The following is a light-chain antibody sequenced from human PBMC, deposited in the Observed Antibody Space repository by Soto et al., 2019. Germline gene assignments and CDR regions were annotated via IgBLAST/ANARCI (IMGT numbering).Light chain of an antibody. V-gene: IGKV1-9*01. J-gene: IGKJ2*01. CDR3: QQVNRYPYT. Sequence: DIQMTQSPSTLSASAGDRVTITCRASQSISTWLAWYQQKPGKAPKLLIYVASTLQSGVPSRFSGSGSGTHFTLTISSLQPEDFATYYCQQVNRYPYTFGQGTKVEIK. CDR2: VAS. CDR1: QSISTW.